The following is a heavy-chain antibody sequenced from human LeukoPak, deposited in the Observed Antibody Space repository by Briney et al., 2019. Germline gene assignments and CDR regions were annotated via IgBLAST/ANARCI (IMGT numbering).Heavy chain of an antibody. J-gene: IGHJ4*02. CDR3: APTMASTIPLEAASFDY. Sequence: QPGGSLRLSCAASGFTFSSYWMSWVRQAPGKGLEWVANIKADGNDKYYVDSVKGRFTISRDNSKNTLYLQMNSLRTEDTAIYYCAPTMASTIPLEAASFDYWGQGTLVTVSS. CDR1: GFTFSSYW. V-gene: IGHV3-7*03. CDR2: IKADGNDK. D-gene: IGHD1-1*01.